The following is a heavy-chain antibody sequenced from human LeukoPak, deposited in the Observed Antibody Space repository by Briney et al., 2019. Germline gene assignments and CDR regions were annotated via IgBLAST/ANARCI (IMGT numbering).Heavy chain of an antibody. D-gene: IGHD1-26*01. Sequence: PGGSLSLSCTASGFTFGDYAMSWVRQAPGKGLEWVGFIRSRAYGGTTEYAASVKGRFTISRDDSKSIPYLQMNSLKTEDTAVYYCTRVGSGSYSHDAFDIWGQGTMVTVSS. J-gene: IGHJ3*02. CDR3: TRVGSGSYSHDAFDI. V-gene: IGHV3-49*04. CDR1: GFTFGDYA. CDR2: IRSRAYGGTT.